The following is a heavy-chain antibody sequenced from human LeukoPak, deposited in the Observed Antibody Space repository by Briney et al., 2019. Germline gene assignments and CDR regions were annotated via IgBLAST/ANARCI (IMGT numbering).Heavy chain of an antibody. CDR3: AKDQRATISTSNWFDP. J-gene: IGHJ5*02. D-gene: IGHD5-24*01. V-gene: IGHV3-23*01. Sequence: SGGSLRLSCGASGSTFSNYATNWVRQAPGKGLEWVSGISGSGGTTYYADSVKGRFTISRDNSKNTLYVQMNSLRVEDTAVYYCAKDQRATISTSNWFDPWGQGTLVTVSS. CDR1: GSTFSNYA. CDR2: ISGSGGTT.